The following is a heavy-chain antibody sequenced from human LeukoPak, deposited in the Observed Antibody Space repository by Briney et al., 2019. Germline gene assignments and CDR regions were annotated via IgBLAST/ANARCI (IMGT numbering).Heavy chain of an antibody. CDR1: GYSISSGYY. V-gene: IGHV4-38-2*02. D-gene: IGHD2-15*01. CDR3: ARAPYCSGGSCCPGCYGLDV. Sequence: PSETLSLTCTVSGYSISSGYYWGWIRQPPGKGLEWIGTIHHSGSTYYNPSLKSRVTISVDTSKNQFSLKLSSVTAADTAVYYCARAPYCSGGSCCPGCYGLDVWGQGTTVTVSS. J-gene: IGHJ6*02. CDR2: IHHSGST.